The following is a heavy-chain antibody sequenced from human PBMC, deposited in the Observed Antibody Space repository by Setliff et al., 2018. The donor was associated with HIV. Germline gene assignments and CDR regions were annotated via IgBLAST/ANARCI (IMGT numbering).Heavy chain of an antibody. D-gene: IGHD2-15*01. V-gene: IGHV4-39*01. Sequence: SETLSLTCTVSGGSISRGSYSWGWIRQPPGKGLEWIGSISYTGITNYNPSLKSRVTISVDTSQNQFSLKLTSVTAADTAVYYCAREHCSGGSCNGFDIWGQGTMVTVSS. CDR2: ISYTGIT. CDR1: GGSISRGSYS. J-gene: IGHJ3*02. CDR3: AREHCSGGSCNGFDI.